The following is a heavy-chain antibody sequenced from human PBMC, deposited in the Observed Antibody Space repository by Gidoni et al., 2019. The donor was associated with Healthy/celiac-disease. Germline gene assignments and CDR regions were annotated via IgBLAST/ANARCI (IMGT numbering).Heavy chain of an antibody. CDR3: ARDSEGLYDFWSGEDAFDI. Sequence: QVQLQESGPGLVKPSETLSLTCTVSGGSISSYYWSWIRQPPGKGLEWIGYIYYSGSTNYNPSLKSRVTISVDTSKNQFSLKLSSVTAADTAVYYCARDSEGLYDFWSGEDAFDIWGQGTMVTVSS. V-gene: IGHV4-59*01. CDR1: GGSISSYY. J-gene: IGHJ3*02. D-gene: IGHD3-3*01. CDR2: IYYSGST.